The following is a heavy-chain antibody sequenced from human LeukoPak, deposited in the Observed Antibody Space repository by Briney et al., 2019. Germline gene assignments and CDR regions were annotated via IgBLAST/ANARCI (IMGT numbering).Heavy chain of an antibody. CDR1: GGSFSGYY. CDR3: ARDSYGSGSYGPSDWFDP. Sequence: PSESLSLTCAVYGGSFSGYYWSWIRQPPGKGLEWIGEINHSGSTNYNPSLKSRVTISVDTSKNQFSLKLSSVTAADTAVYYCARDSYGSGSYGPSDWFDPWGQGTLVTVSS. CDR2: INHSGST. J-gene: IGHJ5*02. D-gene: IGHD3-10*01. V-gene: IGHV4-34*01.